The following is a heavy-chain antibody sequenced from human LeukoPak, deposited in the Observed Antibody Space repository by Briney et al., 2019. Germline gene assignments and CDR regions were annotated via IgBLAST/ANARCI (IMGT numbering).Heavy chain of an antibody. CDR3: VRTPAGTKVRGSLYFYGMDV. Sequence: GASVKVSCKASGYTFTGYYMHWVRQAPGQGLEWMGWINPNSGGTNYAQKFQGRVTMTWDTSINTAYMELSRLRPDDTAVYYSVRTPAGTKVRGSLYFYGMDVWGQGTTVTVSS. J-gene: IGHJ6*02. V-gene: IGHV1-2*02. D-gene: IGHD3-10*01. CDR1: GYTFTGYY. CDR2: INPNSGGT.